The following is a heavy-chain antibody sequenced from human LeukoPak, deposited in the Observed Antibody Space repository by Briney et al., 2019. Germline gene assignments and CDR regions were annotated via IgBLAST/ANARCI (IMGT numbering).Heavy chain of an antibody. V-gene: IGHV1-24*01. Sequence: ASVKVSCKVSGYTLTELSMHWVRQAPGKGLEWMGGFDPEDGETIYAQKFQGRVTMTEDTSTDTAYMELSSLRSEDTAVYYCATPTVTTAAFDIWGQGTMVTVSS. CDR3: ATPTVTTAAFDI. CDR2: FDPEDGET. D-gene: IGHD4-17*01. J-gene: IGHJ3*02. CDR1: GYTLTELS.